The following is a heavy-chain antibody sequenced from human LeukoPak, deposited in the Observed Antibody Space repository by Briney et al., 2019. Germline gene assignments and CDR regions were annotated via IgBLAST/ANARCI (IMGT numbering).Heavy chain of an antibody. Sequence: AGGSLRLSCAASGFTFGSYAMSWVRQAPGKGLEWVSVIYSGGSTYYADSVKGRFTISRHNSKNTLYLQMNSLRAEDTAVYYCARVRGVTLSYHYFDYWGQGTLVTVSS. J-gene: IGHJ4*02. V-gene: IGHV3-53*04. CDR3: ARVRGVTLSYHYFDY. CDR1: GFTFGSYA. D-gene: IGHD3-10*01. CDR2: IYSGGST.